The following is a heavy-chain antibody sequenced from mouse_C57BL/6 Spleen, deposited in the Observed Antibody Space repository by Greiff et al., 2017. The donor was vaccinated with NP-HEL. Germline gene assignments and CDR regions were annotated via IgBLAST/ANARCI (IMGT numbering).Heavy chain of an antibody. V-gene: IGHV1-39*01. CDR2: INPNYGTT. J-gene: IGHJ1*03. Sequence: RMESGQEWGRKGASVPPPFPSSFSSFPSSPLPFFTHINLKSLEWIGVINPNYGTTSYNQKFKGKATLTVDQSSSTAYMQLNSLTSEDSAVYYCAREGYGYEGYFDVWGTGTTVTVSS. CDR1: FSSFPSSP. D-gene: IGHD2-2*01. CDR3: AREGYGYEGYFDV.